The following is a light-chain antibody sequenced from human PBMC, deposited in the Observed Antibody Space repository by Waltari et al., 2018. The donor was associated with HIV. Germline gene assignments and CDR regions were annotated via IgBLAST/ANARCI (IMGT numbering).Light chain of an antibody. CDR2: GNN. CDR3: QSYDASLSAYV. CDR1: NSNIGAGYE. V-gene: IGLV1-40*01. Sequence: QSVLTQPPSVSGAPGQRVTTSCTGSNSNIGAGYEVHRYQQLPGTAPKLLIFGNNNRPSGVPDRFSGSKSGTSASLAITGLQSEDEADYHCQSYDASLSAYVFGPGTKVTVL. J-gene: IGLJ1*01.